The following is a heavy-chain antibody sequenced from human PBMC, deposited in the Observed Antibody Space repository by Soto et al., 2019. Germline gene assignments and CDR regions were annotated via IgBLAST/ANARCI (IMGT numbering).Heavy chain of an antibody. J-gene: IGHJ6*02. V-gene: IGHV3-30-3*01. CDR3: ARDQDASSGYYYYYYYYGMDV. D-gene: IGHD3-22*01. CDR1: GFTFSSYA. CDR2: ISYDGSNK. Sequence: SGGSLRLSCAASGFTFSSYAMHWVRQAPGKGLEWVAVISYDGSNKYYADSVKGRFTISRDNSKNTLYLQMNSLRAEDTAVYYCARDQDASSGYYYYYYYYGMDVWGRGTTVTVSS.